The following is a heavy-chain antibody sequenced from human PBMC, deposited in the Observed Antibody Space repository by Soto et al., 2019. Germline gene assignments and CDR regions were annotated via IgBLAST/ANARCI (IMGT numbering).Heavy chain of an antibody. CDR2: IYWNDDK. V-gene: IGHV2-5*01. Sequence: ESGPTLVNPTQTLTLTCTFSGFSLSTSGVGVGWIRQPPGKALEWLALIYWNDDKRYSPSLKSRLTITKDTSKNQVVLTMTNVDPVDTATYYCAHSPPFSSPRYSGDAFDIWGQGTMVSVAS. J-gene: IGHJ3*02. CDR1: GFSLSTSGVG. CDR3: AHSPPFSSPRYSGDAFDI. D-gene: IGHD3-9*01.